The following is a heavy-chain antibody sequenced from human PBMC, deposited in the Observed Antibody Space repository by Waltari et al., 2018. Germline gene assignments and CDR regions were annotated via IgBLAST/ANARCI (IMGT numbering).Heavy chain of an antibody. Sequence: EVQLVESGGGLVQPGRSLRLSCAASGFTFDDYAMPWVRQAPGKGLEWVSGISWNSGSIGYADSVKGRFTISRDNAKNSLYLQMNSLRAEDMALYYCAKAEQWLVSDAFDIWGQGTMVTVSS. CDR2: ISWNSGSI. V-gene: IGHV3-9*03. D-gene: IGHD6-19*01. CDR3: AKAEQWLVSDAFDI. CDR1: GFTFDDYA. J-gene: IGHJ3*02.